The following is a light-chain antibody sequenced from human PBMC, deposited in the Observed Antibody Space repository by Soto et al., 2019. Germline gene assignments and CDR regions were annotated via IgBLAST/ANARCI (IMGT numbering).Light chain of an antibody. CDR1: QSISSW. CDR2: DAS. Sequence: RATVHASVKERITITFRASQSISSWLAWYQQKPGKAPKLLIYDASSLESGVPSRFSGSGSGTEFTLTISSLQPDDFATYFCQQYKSYWSFGQGTKVEI. V-gene: IGKV1-5*01. J-gene: IGKJ1*01. CDR3: QQYKSYWS.